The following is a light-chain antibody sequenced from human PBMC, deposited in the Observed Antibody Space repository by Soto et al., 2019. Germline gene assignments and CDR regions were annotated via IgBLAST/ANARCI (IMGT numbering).Light chain of an antibody. V-gene: IGKV1-5*03. CDR1: QTIRGY. CDR3: QHYDAYSTWT. Sequence: DIQMTQSPSTLSASVGSRLTITCRASQTIRGYLAWYQQKPAKAPKLMXYKASTLESGVPSRFSGSGSGSEFTLTISSLQPDDFATYYCQHYDAYSTWTFGQGTKVDIK. CDR2: KAS. J-gene: IGKJ1*01.